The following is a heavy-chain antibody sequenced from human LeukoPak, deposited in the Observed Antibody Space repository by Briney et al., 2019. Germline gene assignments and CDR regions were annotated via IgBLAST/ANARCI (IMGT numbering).Heavy chain of an antibody. CDR3: ARVRYCSGGSCYSYRPPFDP. CDR2: INPNSGGT. V-gene: IGHV1-2*06. J-gene: IGHJ5*02. Sequence: GASXXVSCKASGYTFTGYYMHWVRQAPGQGLEWMGRINPNSGGTNYAQKFQGRVTITRDTSISTAYMETSRLRSDDTAVYYCARVRYCSGGSCYSYRPPFDPWGQGTLVTVSS. D-gene: IGHD2-15*01. CDR1: GYTFTGYY.